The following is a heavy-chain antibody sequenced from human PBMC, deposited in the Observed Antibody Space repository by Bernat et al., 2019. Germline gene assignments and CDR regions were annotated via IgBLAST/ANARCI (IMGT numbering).Heavy chain of an antibody. V-gene: IGHV1-3*01. CDR1: GYTFTSYA. D-gene: IGHD6-6*01. CDR2: INAGNGNT. Sequence: QVQLVQSGAEVKKPGASVKVSCKASGYTFTSYAMHWVRQAPGQRLEWMGWINAGNGNTKYSQKFQGRVTITRDTSASTAYMELSSLRSEETAVYYCARFRNSSSWAGYYYYGMDVWGQGTTVTVSS. CDR3: ARFRNSSSWAGYYYYGMDV. J-gene: IGHJ6*02.